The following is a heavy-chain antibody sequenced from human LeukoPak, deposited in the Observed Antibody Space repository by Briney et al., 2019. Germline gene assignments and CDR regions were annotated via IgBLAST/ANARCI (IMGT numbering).Heavy chain of an antibody. CDR2: IHGDGDNI. CDR1: GFPFSSYA. J-gene: IGHJ5*02. CDR3: ARAQVGAPTDL. V-gene: IGHV3-74*01. D-gene: IGHD1-26*01. Sequence: GGSLRLSCAASGFPFSSYAMYWVRQAPGKGLVWVARIHGDGDNIGYADSVRGRFTISRDNAKDTLYLHMNSLRPEDTAVYYCARAQVGAPTDLWGQGTLVTVSS.